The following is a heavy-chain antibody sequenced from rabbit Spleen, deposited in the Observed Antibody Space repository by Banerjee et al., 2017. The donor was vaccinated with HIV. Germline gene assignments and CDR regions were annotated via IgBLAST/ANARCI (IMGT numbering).Heavy chain of an antibody. CDR1: GFSFSSSYW. J-gene: IGHJ6*01. V-gene: IGHV1S45*01. CDR3: ARDSSTSFSSYGMDL. CDR2: IYAGSSGST. D-gene: IGHD1-1*01. Sequence: QEQLEESGGDLVKPEGSLTLTCTASGFSFSSSYWMCWVRQAPGKRPEWIGCIYAGSSGSTVYARWAKGRFTISKTSSTTVTLQMPSLSAADTATYFCARDSSTSFSSYGMDLWGPGTLVTVS.